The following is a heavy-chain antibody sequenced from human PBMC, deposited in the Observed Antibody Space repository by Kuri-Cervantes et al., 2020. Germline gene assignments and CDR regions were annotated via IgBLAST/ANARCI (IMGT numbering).Heavy chain of an antibody. CDR3: ARLGIPRRYYFDY. CDR1: GGSINTYY. CDR2: IYTSGST. V-gene: IGHV4-4*07. J-gene: IGHJ4*02. Sequence: SETLSLTCTVSGGSINTYYWSWIRQPAGKGLEWIGRIYTSGSTNYNPSLKSRVTISVDKSKNQFSLKLSSVTAADTAVYYCARLGIPRRYYFDYWGQGTLVTVSS. D-gene: IGHD1-1*01.